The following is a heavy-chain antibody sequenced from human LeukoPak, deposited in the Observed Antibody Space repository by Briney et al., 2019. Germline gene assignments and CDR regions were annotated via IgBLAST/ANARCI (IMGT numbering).Heavy chain of an antibody. CDR2: ISAYNGNT. Sequence: ASVKVSCKASGYTFTSYGISWVRQAPGQGLEWVGWISAYNGNTNYAQKLQGRVTMTTDTSTSTAYMELRSLRSDDTAVYYCARDDYGDYLPGYWGQGTLVTVSS. V-gene: IGHV1-18*01. CDR3: ARDDYGDYLPGY. CDR1: GYTFTSYG. J-gene: IGHJ4*02. D-gene: IGHD4-17*01.